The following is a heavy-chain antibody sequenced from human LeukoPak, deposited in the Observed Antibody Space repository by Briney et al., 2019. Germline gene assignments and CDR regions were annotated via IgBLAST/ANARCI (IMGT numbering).Heavy chain of an antibody. CDR3: ARSRYLDWGGAFDM. J-gene: IGHJ3*02. V-gene: IGHV3-66*01. D-gene: IGHD3-9*01. Sequence: GGSLRISCAASGSTVTTNYMTWVRQAPGKGLEGVSVIYSDGSTYYPDSVRGRFTMSRDDSKNTGYLQLNRLRGEDTAIYYCARSRYLDWGGAFDMWGQGTMVTVSS. CDR2: IYSDGST. CDR1: GSTVTTNY.